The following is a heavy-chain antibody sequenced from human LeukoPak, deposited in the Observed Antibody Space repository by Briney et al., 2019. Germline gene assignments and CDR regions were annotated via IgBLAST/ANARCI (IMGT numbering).Heavy chain of an antibody. D-gene: IGHD2/OR15-2a*01. CDR1: GGSISSYY. J-gene: IGHJ5*02. CDR2: IYYSGST. V-gene: IGHV4-59*01. Sequence: LETLSLTCTVSGGSISSYYWSWIRQPPGKGLEWIGYIYYSGSTNYNPSLKSRVTISVDTSKNQFSLKLSSVTAADTAVYYYARAEYSWFDPWGQGTLVTVSS. CDR3: ARAEYSWFDP.